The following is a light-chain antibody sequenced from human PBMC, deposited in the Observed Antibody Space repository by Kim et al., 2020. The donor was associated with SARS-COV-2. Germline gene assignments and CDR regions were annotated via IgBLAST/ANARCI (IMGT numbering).Light chain of an antibody. J-gene: IGLJ1*01. CDR2: DVS. Sequence: GQSITISCTGTSSDIGSYTFVSWYQQHPGKAPKLMIYDVSRRPSGVSDRFSGSKSANTASLTISGLQAEDEADYYCSSYTSINTRIFGTGTQVTVL. CDR3: SSYTSINTRI. V-gene: IGLV2-14*03. CDR1: SSDIGSYTF.